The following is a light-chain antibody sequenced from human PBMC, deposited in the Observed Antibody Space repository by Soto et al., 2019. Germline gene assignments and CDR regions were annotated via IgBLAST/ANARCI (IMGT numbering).Light chain of an antibody. Sequence: DIVMTQSPDSLAVSLGERDTINCKSSQSVLYSSNTNNYLDWYQQRQGQPPKVLIYWASTRASGVPDRLRGSGSGTDFTLAITSLQAEDVALSYCQQYYRSPYTFGQGTTLE. CDR1: QSVLYSSNTNNY. J-gene: IGKJ2*01. V-gene: IGKV4-1*01. CDR2: WAS. CDR3: QQYYRSPYT.